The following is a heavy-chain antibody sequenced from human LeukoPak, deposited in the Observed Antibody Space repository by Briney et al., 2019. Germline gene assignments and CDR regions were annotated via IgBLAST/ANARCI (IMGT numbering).Heavy chain of an antibody. J-gene: IGHJ5*02. CDR2: IYYSGST. CDR3: ARDGGYSYGGFDP. Sequence: PSETLSLTCTVSGGSISSGDYYWSWIRQPPGKGLEWIGYIYYSGSTYYNPSLKSRVTISVDTSKNQFSLKLSSVTAADTAVYYCARDGGYSYGGFDPWGQGTLVTVSS. CDR1: GGSISSGDYY. V-gene: IGHV4-30-4*01. D-gene: IGHD5-18*01.